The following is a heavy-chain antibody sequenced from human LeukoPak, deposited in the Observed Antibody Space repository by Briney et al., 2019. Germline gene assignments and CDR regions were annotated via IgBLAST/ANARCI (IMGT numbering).Heavy chain of an antibody. V-gene: IGHV3-23*01. CDR1: GFTFSSYA. CDR2: ISAGGDTT. Sequence: GGSLRLSCVASGFTFSSYAMSWVRQAPGKGLERVSGISAGGDTTYTADSVRGRFTISRDNSNNTLYLQMNTLTAEDTAVYYCAGISYSGTWPVGYWGQGALVTVTA. CDR3: AGISYSGTWPVGY. J-gene: IGHJ4*02. D-gene: IGHD6-25*01.